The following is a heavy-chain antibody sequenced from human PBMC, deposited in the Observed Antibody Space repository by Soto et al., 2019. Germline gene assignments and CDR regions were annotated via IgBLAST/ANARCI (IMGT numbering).Heavy chain of an antibody. Sequence: QVQLVQSGAEVKKPGSSVKVSCKASGGTFSNYVINWVRQAPGQGLEWMGGIIPLFGTTNYAQKFQGRVTITADDSTSTAYMALSSLRSADTAVYYCARGAEDTIGIVGTLNDLAYWGQGTLVTFSS. J-gene: IGHJ4*02. CDR3: ARGAEDTIGIVGTLNDLAY. D-gene: IGHD1-26*01. CDR2: IIPLFGTT. CDR1: GGTFSNYV. V-gene: IGHV1-69*01.